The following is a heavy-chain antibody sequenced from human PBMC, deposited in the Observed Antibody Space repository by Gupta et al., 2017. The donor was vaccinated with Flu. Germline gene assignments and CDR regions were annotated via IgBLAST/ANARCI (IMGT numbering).Heavy chain of an antibody. Sequence: QVQLVESGGGLVKPGGSLRLSCAASGFTFRDYYMSRIRQAPGKGLEWVSYISSRGSTIYYADSVKGRFTISRDNAKNSLYLQMNSLRAEDTAVYYCARDSQQWLVLHYYYYGMDVWGQGTTVTVSS. J-gene: IGHJ6*02. CDR2: ISSRGSTI. CDR3: ARDSQQWLVLHYYYYGMDV. CDR1: GFTFRDYY. D-gene: IGHD6-19*01. V-gene: IGHV3-11*01.